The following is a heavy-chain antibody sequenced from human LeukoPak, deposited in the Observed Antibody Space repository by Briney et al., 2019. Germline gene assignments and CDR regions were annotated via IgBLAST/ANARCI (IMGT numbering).Heavy chain of an antibody. CDR2: IYYSGGT. J-gene: IGHJ4*02. Sequence: SETLSLTCTVSGGSISSGDYYWSWIRQPPGTGLEWIGYIYYSGGTYYNPSLKSRVTISVDTSKNQFSLKLSSVTAADTAVYYCARKRGTELDYWGQGTLVTVSS. D-gene: IGHD3-16*01. CDR1: GGSISSGDYY. V-gene: IGHV4-30-4*08. CDR3: ARKRGTELDY.